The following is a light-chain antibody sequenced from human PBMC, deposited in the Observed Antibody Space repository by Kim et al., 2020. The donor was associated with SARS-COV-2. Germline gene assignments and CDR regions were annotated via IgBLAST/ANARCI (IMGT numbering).Light chain of an antibody. V-gene: IGKV3-15*01. J-gene: IGKJ2*01. CDR2: AAS. Sequence: VSPGERATRSGRASQSVYSNLAWYQQKPGQAPRLLIYAASTRATGIPARFSGSGSGTEFTLTISSLQSEDFAVYYCQQYHNWPPYTFGQGTKLEI. CDR1: QSVYSN. CDR3: QQYHNWPPYT.